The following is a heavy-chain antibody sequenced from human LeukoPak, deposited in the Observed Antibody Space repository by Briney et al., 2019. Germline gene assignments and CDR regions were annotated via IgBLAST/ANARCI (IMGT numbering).Heavy chain of an antibody. V-gene: IGHV4-39*01. J-gene: IGHJ4*02. CDR1: GGSISSSSYY. CDR2: IYYSGST. D-gene: IGHD3-10*01. Sequence: SETLSLTCTVSGGSISSSSYYWGWIRQPPGKGLEWIGSIYYSGSTYYNSSLKGRVTISVDTSKNQFSLKLSSVTAAATAVSYCAEVRGLRSCYKYYFDYWGQGTLVTVSS. CDR3: AEVRGLRSCYKYYFDY.